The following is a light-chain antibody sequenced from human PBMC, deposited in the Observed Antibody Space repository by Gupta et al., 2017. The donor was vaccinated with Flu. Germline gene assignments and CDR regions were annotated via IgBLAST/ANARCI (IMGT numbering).Light chain of an antibody. V-gene: IGKV1-9*01. J-gene: IGKJ1*01. Sequence: DIQLTQSPSFLSASVGDRVTITCRASQGISSYLAWYQQKPGIAPKLLIYAASILQSGVPSRFSGSGNGTEFSLTISSRQPEDFATYYCQQANSYPPWTFGQGTKVEIK. CDR3: QQANSYPPWT. CDR1: QGISSY. CDR2: AAS.